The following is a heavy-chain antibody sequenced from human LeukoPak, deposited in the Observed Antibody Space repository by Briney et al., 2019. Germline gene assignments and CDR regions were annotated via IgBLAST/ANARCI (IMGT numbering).Heavy chain of an antibody. Sequence: TGGSLRLSCAASGFTFDDYAMHWVRQAPGKGLEWVSGISWNSGSIGYADSVKGRFTISRDNAKNSLYLQMNSLRAEDTALYYCAKAGYCSSTSCYNLDYWGQGTLVTVPS. CDR3: AKAGYCSSTSCYNLDY. D-gene: IGHD2-2*02. CDR2: ISWNSGSI. CDR1: GFTFDDYA. J-gene: IGHJ4*02. V-gene: IGHV3-9*01.